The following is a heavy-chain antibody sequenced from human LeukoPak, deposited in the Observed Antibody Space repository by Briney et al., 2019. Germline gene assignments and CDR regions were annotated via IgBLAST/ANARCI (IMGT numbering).Heavy chain of an antibody. CDR3: ARDANWGYLLFDY. J-gene: IGHJ4*02. D-gene: IGHD7-27*01. V-gene: IGHV6-1*01. CDR1: GDSVSTNSAA. CDR2: KYYRSKWYN. Sequence: SQTLSLTCAISGDSVSTNSAAWNWIRQSPSRGLEWLGRKYYRSKWYNDYAVSVKSRITINPDTSKNQSSLQLNSVTPDDTAVYYCARDANWGYLLFDYWGQGTLVTVSS.